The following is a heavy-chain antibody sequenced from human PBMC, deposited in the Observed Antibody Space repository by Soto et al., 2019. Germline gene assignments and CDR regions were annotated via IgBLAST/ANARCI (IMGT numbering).Heavy chain of an antibody. V-gene: IGHV3-23*01. CDR3: AKDDSGYADFDY. J-gene: IGHJ4*02. Sequence: EVQLLESGGRLVQPGGSLRLSCAASGFTFSTYAMTWVRQAPGKGLAWVSAISGSGGGTYYADSVKGRFTISRDNSKNTLYLHMNSLRAEDTAVYYCAKDDSGYADFDYWGQGTLVTVSS. CDR2: ISGSGGGT. D-gene: IGHD5-12*01. CDR1: GFTFSTYA.